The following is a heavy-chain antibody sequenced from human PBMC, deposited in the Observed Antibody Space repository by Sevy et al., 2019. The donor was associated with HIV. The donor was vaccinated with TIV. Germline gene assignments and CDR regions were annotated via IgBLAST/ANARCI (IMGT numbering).Heavy chain of an antibody. J-gene: IGHJ5*02. V-gene: IGHV2-5*01. CDR1: GFSLYTSGEG. CDR3: AHRGGRDWNDNWFYP. D-gene: IGHD1-1*01. CDR2: IYWNDDR. Sequence: SGPTLVKPTQTLTLTCTFSGFSLYTSGEGVGWIRQPPGKALEWLAIIYWNDDRRASASVRSRVTITKDASKNQVALTMTNMDPVDTATYYCAHRGGRDWNDNWFYPWGQGTLVTVSS.